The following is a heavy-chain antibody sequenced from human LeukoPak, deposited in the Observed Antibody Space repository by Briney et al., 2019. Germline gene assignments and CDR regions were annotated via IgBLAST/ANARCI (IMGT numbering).Heavy chain of an antibody. V-gene: IGHV3-74*01. D-gene: IGHD3-3*01. J-gene: IGHJ6*02. CDR3: ARGKYDFWSGYYPYYYYYGMDV. Sequence: QAGGSLRLSCAASGFTFSSYWMHWVRQAPGKWLVWVSRINSDGSSTSYADSVKGRFTISRDNAKNTLYLQMNSLRAEDTAVYYCARGKYDFWSGYYPYYYYYGMDVWGQGTTVTVSS. CDR2: INSDGSST. CDR1: GFTFSSYW.